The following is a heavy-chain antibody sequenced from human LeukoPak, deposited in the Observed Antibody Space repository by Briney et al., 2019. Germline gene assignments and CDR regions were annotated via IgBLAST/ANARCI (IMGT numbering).Heavy chain of an antibody. CDR3: ARVPTRNSSSWYYFDY. V-gene: IGHV1-18*01. CDR1: GYTFTSYG. J-gene: IGHJ4*02. Sequence: ASVKVSCKASGYTFTSYGISWARQAPGQGLEWMGWISAYNGNTNYAQKLQGRVTMTTDTSTSTAYMELRSLRSADTAVYYCARVPTRNSSSWYYFDYWGQGTLVTVSS. D-gene: IGHD6-13*01. CDR2: ISAYNGNT.